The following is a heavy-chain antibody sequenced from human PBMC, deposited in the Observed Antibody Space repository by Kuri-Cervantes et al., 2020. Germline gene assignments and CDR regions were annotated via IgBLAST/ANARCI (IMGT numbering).Heavy chain of an antibody. D-gene: IGHD3-10*01. V-gene: IGHV4-31*03. Sequence: SETLSLTCTVSGGSISSGGYYWSWIRQHPGKGLEWIGYIYYSGSTYYNPSLKSRVTISVDRSKNQFSLKLSSVTAADTAVYYCARGPMVRGVIEPWGQGTLVTVSS. CDR3: ARGPMVRGVIEP. CDR1: GGSISSGGYY. J-gene: IGHJ5*02. CDR2: IYYSGST.